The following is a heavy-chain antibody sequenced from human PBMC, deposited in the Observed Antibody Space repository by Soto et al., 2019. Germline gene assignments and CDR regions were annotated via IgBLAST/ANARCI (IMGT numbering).Heavy chain of an antibody. J-gene: IGHJ6*02. CDR1: GGTFSSYA. V-gene: IGHV1-69*13. CDR2: IIPIFGTA. Sequence: ASVKVSCKASGGTFSSYAISWVRQAPGQGLEWMGGIIPIFGTANYAQKFQGRVTITADESTGTAYMELSSLGSEDTAVYYCARGPPRYGMDVWGQGTTVTVSS. CDR3: ARGPPRYGMDV.